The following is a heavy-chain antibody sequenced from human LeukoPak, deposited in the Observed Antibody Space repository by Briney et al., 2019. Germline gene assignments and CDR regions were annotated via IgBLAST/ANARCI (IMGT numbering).Heavy chain of an antibody. CDR3: GRDAARPDYYYYMDV. CDR2: IYASGST. D-gene: IGHD6-6*01. J-gene: IGHJ6*03. Sequence: SETLSLTCTVSGGSISGYYWSWIRQPAGKGLEWIGRIYASGSTSYNPSLKSRVTMSVDTSKNQFSLQVNSVTAADTAVYYCGRDAARPDYYYYMDVWGKGTTVTVSS. CDR1: GGSISGYY. V-gene: IGHV4-4*07.